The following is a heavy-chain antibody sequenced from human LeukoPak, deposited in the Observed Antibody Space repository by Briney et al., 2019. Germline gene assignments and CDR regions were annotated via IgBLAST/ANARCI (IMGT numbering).Heavy chain of an antibody. CDR3: ARDLSNKILTTYYDVFDI. CDR1: GFTLNNYW. CDR2: IKQDGSRK. J-gene: IGHJ3*02. Sequence: LGGSLRLSCAASGFTLNNYWMTWVRQAPGEGLEWGANIKQDGSRKHYVDSVEGRFTISRDNARNSLYLQMNSLRAEDTAVYYCARDLSNKILTTYYDVFDIWGQGTLVTVSS. V-gene: IGHV3-7*03. D-gene: IGHD3-9*01.